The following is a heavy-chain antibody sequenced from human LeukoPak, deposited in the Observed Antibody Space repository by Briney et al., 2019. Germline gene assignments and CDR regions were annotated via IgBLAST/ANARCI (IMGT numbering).Heavy chain of an antibody. V-gene: IGHV4-59*01. CDR3: ARDNTQAFFDY. CDR1: GGSISSYY. Sequence: TSETLSLTCTVSGGSISSYYWSWIRQPPGKGLEWIGYIYYSGSTNYNPSLKSRVTISVDTSKNQFSLKLSSVTAADTAVYYCARDNTQAFFDYWGQGILVTVSS. CDR2: IYYSGST. J-gene: IGHJ4*02. D-gene: IGHD2-15*01.